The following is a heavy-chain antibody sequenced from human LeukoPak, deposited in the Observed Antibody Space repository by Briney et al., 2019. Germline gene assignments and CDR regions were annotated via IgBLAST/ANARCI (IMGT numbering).Heavy chain of an antibody. J-gene: IGHJ5*02. CDR2: IRYDGSNK. CDR3: ARSVGATTDWFDP. V-gene: IGHV3-33*01. CDR1: GFTFSSNG. Sequence: GGSLRLSCAASGFTFSSNGMCWVRQAPGKGLEWVAVIRYDGSNKYYADSVKGRFTISRDNSKNTLYLEMNSLRGEDTAVYYCARSVGATTDWFDPWGQGTQVIVSS. D-gene: IGHD1-26*01.